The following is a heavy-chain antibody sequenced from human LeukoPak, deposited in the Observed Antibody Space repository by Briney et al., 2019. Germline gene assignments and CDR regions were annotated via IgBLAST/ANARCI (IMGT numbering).Heavy chain of an antibody. V-gene: IGHV4-31*11. CDR3: ARVRVSGVDFGDYDEVY. Sequence: MPSETLSLTCAVSGGSISSGGYYWSWIRQHPGKGLEWIGYIYYSGSTCYNPSLKSRVTISVDTSKNQFSLKLSSVTAADTAVYYCARVRVSGVDFGDYDEVYWGQGTLVTVSS. J-gene: IGHJ4*02. D-gene: IGHD4-17*01. CDR1: GGSISSGGYY. CDR2: IYYSGST.